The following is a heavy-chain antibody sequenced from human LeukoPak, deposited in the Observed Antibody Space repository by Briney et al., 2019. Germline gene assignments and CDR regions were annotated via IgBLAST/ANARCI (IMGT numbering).Heavy chain of an antibody. Sequence: ASVKVSCKASGYTFSDYYMHWVRQPPGQGREGRVWVNPNSGRTKYTQELQGRVTMNRDTSKNTAHSEVHRRRSGDTAVYYCMREVRSNNWYAYWGQGTLVTVSS. D-gene: IGHD6-13*01. CDR3: MREVRSNNWYAY. J-gene: IGHJ5*01. CDR2: VNPNSGRT. CDR1: GYTFSDYY. V-gene: IGHV1-2*02.